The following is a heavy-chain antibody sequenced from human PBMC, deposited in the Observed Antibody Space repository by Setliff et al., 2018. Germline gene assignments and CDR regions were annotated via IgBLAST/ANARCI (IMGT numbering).Heavy chain of an antibody. D-gene: IGHD3-22*01. CDR2: IYSSGST. V-gene: IGHV4-30-4*08. CDR1: GGSISSGDYY. J-gene: IGHJ4*02. CDR3: ARERRYYYDNLGTLDY. Sequence: ASETLSLTCTVSGGSISSGDYYWSWIRQPPGKGLEWIGYIYSSGSTYYNPSLKSRVSISVDTSKNQFSLKLSSVTAADTAVYYCARERRYYYDNLGTLDYWGQGTLVTVSS.